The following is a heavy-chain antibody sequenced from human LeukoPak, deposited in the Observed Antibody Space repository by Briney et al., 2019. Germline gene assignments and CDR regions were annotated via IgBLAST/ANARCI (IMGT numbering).Heavy chain of an antibody. Sequence: GGSLRLSCTASGFTFINYSMNRVRQAPGKGLEWVSSISTNSAFIYYADSVRGRFTISRDNTKNSLYLQMDSLTADDTAVYFCACLRGSSDYWGQGTLVTVSS. CDR1: GFTFINYS. D-gene: IGHD3-10*01. V-gene: IGHV3-21*01. CDR3: ACLRGSSDY. J-gene: IGHJ4*02. CDR2: ISTNSAFI.